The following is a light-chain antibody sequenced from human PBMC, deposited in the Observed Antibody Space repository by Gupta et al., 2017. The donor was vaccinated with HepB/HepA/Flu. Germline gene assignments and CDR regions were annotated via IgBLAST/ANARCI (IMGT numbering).Light chain of an antibody. J-gene: IGKJ2*01. CDR3: QQYDNLPYT. V-gene: IGKV1-33*01. Sequence: DIQMTQSPSSLSASVGDRVSITCQPSHDTQRNLNWFQQRPGKAPRLLIYGVSTLQSGVPSRFSGRGYGTHFVFTINGHQAEDSATYSCQQYDNLPYTVGQGTKLEIK. CDR2: GVS. CDR1: HDTQRN.